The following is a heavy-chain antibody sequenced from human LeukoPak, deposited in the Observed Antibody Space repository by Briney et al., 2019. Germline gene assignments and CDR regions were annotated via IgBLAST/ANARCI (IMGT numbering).Heavy chain of an antibody. V-gene: IGHV3-23*01. Sequence: GGSQRLSCAASGFTFSSYAMSWVRQAPGKGLEWVSAISGSGGSTYYADSVKGRFTISRDNSKNTLYLQMNSLRAEDTAVYYCAKDRKVGTYYFDYWGQGTLVTVSS. D-gene: IGHD4-23*01. CDR2: ISGSGGST. CDR1: GFTFSSYA. J-gene: IGHJ4*02. CDR3: AKDRKVGTYYFDY.